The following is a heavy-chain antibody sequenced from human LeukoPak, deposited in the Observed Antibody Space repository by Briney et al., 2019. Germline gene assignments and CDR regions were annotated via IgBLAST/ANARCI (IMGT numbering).Heavy chain of an antibody. CDR3: ARDDYGSGSWNDY. Sequence: GGSLRLSCAASGLTFSSYAMSWVRQAPGEGVEWGSATSGGGGSTYYADSVKGRFTISRDNVKNSLYLQMNSLRAEDTALYYCARDDYGSGSWNDYWGQGTLVTVSS. CDR1: GLTFSSYA. J-gene: IGHJ4*02. V-gene: IGHV3-23*01. CDR2: TSGGGGST. D-gene: IGHD3-10*01.